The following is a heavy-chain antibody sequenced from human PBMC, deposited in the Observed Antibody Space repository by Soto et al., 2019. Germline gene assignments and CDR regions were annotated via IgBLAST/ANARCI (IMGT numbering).Heavy chain of an antibody. J-gene: IGHJ3*02. V-gene: IGHV3-23*01. Sequence: EVQLLESGGGLVQPGGSLRLSCAASGFTFSNYAVTWVRQAPGKGLEWVSTISGDGTTTVYADSVKGRFTISRDNAKNTLYLQMTSLRAEDTAVYYCARDRGYPDSFDIWGQGTMVTVSS. CDR1: GFTFSNYA. D-gene: IGHD2-2*01. CDR3: ARDRGYPDSFDI. CDR2: ISGDGTTT.